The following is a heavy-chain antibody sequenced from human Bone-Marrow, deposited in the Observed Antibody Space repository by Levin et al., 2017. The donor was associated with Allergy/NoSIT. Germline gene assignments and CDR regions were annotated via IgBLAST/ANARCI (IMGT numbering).Heavy chain of an antibody. CDR1: GFSVGHNY. V-gene: IGHV3-53*01. J-gene: IGHJ4*02. CDR2: IYSGGST. D-gene: IGHD7-27*01. CDR3: AGGPNRGY. Sequence: GESLKISCVASGFSVGHNYMTWVRQAPGKGLEWVSLIYSGGSTSYADSVKGRFTISRDTFQNTLYLQMNSLIAEDTAVYYCAGGPNRGYWGLGTLVTVSS.